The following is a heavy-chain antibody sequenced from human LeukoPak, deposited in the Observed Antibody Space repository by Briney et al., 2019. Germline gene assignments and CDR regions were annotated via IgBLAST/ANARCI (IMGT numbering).Heavy chain of an antibody. Sequence: GGSLRLSCVASGLNFDDSAMHWGRQAPGKGLEWVSLISADGGSTFSADSVKGRFSISRDNSKNSLYLQMNSLKSEDTAMYYCAKESGKFDYWGQGTLVAVSS. CDR1: GLNFDDSA. CDR2: ISADGGST. J-gene: IGHJ4*02. CDR3: AKESGKFDY. V-gene: IGHV3-43*02.